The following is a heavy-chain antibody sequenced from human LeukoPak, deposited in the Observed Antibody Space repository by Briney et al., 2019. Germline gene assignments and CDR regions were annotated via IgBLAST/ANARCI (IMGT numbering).Heavy chain of an antibody. CDR1: GYTFSGYF. Sequence: ASVKVSCKASGYTFSGYFMEWVRQAPGQGLEWMGWVNPNSGGTNYAQKFQGRVTMTRDTSISTAYMELSSLTSDDTAIYFCARALPDSQAYSGYVTKPYHFDYWGREPWSPSPQ. CDR3: ARALPDSQAYSGYVTKPYHFDY. V-gene: IGHV1-2*02. D-gene: IGHD5-12*01. CDR2: VNPNSGGT. J-gene: IGHJ4*02.